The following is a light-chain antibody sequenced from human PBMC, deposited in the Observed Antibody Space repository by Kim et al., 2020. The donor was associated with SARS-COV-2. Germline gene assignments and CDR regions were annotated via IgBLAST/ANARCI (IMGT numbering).Light chain of an antibody. CDR2: GAS. Sequence: LSPGERGTLSCRARQSVSRSYLAWYQQKPGQAPRLLIYGASSRATGIPDRFSGSGSGTDFTLTISRLEPEDFAVYYCQQYGSSPYTFGQGTKLEI. V-gene: IGKV3-20*01. CDR3: QQYGSSPYT. CDR1: QSVSRSY. J-gene: IGKJ2*01.